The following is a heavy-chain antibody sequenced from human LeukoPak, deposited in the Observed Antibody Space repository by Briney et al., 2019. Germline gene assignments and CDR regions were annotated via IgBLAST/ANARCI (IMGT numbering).Heavy chain of an antibody. Sequence: GGSLRLSCAASGFTFSSYAMSWVRQAPGKGLEWVADIKQDGSEKYYVDSVKGRFTISRDNAKNSLYLQMNSLRAEDTAVYYCASYSGYAHFDYWGQRTLVTVSS. CDR1: GFTFSSYA. CDR3: ASYSGYAHFDY. J-gene: IGHJ4*02. V-gene: IGHV3-7*01. D-gene: IGHD5-12*01. CDR2: IKQDGSEK.